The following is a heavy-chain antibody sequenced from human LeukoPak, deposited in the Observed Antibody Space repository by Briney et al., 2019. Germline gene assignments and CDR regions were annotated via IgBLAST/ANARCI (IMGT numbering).Heavy chain of an antibody. CDR2: IWYDGSNY. J-gene: IGHJ4*02. CDR1: GFTFRNYG. D-gene: IGHD6-13*01. CDR3: ARVGYSTSLGFDY. Sequence: PGRSPRLSCVASGFTFRNYGMHWVRQAPGKGLEWVAVIWYDGSNYYHADSVKGRFTISRDNSKNTLYLQMNSLRVEDTAVYFCARVGYSTSLGFDYWGLGTLVTVSS. V-gene: IGHV3-33*01.